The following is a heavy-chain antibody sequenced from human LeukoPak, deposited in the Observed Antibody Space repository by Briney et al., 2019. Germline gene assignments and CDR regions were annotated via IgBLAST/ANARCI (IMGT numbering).Heavy chain of an antibody. CDR1: GFTFTNYA. CDR2: ITIGGTT. V-gene: IGHV3-23*01. CDR3: AKDSRTGSPRAFDS. D-gene: IGHD1-26*01. J-gene: IGHJ4*02. Sequence: GGSLRLSCAASGFTFTNYAMTWVRQAPGKGLEWVSTITIGGTTYHADSVKGRFTISRDNSKNTLYLQMDSLRPEDTAVYSCAKDSRTGSPRAFDSWGQGTLVIVSS.